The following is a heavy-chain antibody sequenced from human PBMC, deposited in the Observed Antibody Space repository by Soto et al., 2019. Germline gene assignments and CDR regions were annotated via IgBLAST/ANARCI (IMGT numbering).Heavy chain of an antibody. J-gene: IGHJ3*01. CDR2: IHSDGSST. CDR1: GFTFSYYW. V-gene: IGHV3-74*01. CDR3: ARGDKGAFDL. Sequence: EVQLVESEGGLVQPGGSLRLSCAASGFTFSYYWMHWVRQAPGQGLVWVSRIHSDGSSTTYADSVKGRFTISRDNAKYTLYRQMNSLRAEDTAVYYCARGDKGAFDLWGQGTMVTVSS. D-gene: IGHD2-21*02.